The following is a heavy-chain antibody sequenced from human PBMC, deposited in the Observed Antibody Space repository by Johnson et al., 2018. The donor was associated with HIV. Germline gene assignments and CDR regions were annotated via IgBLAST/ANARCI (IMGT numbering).Heavy chain of an antibody. V-gene: IGHV3-30*04. CDR3: AKVRGGWLGHDAFDL. Sequence: QVQLVESGGGVVQPGRSLRLSCAASGFTFNNYPMHWVRQAPGKGLEWVAVISFDGSNKYYADSVKGRFTISRDNSKNTLYLQMHSLRGGDTAVYYCAKVRGGWLGHDAFDLWGQGTMVTVSS. CDR1: GFTFNNYP. J-gene: IGHJ3*01. D-gene: IGHD6-19*01. CDR2: ISFDGSNK.